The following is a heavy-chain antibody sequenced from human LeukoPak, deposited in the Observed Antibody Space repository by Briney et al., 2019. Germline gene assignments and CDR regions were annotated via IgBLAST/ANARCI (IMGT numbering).Heavy chain of an antibody. V-gene: IGHV3-23*01. CDR2: ISGSGGST. J-gene: IGHJ4*02. CDR3: AKASMVRGVIQFDY. D-gene: IGHD3-10*01. CDR1: GVSISGNY. Sequence: PSETLSLTCTVSGVSISGNYWSWVRQAPGKGLEWVSAISGSGGSTYYADSVKGRFTISRDNSKNTLYLQMNSLRAEDTAVYYCAKASMVRGVIQFDYWGQGTLVTVSS.